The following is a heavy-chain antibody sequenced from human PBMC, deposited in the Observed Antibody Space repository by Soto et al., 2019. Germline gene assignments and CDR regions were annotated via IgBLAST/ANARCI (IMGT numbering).Heavy chain of an antibody. CDR3: AREAPLSTFDY. CDR2: IYYSGST. CDR1: GGSISSYS. V-gene: IGHV4-59*01. D-gene: IGHD6-13*01. Sequence: SETLSLTCTVSGGSISSYSWSWIRQPPGKGLECIGYIYYSGSTNYNPSLKSRVTISVDTSKNQFSLRLGSVTAADTAVYYCAREAPLSTFDYWGQGTLVTVSS. J-gene: IGHJ4*02.